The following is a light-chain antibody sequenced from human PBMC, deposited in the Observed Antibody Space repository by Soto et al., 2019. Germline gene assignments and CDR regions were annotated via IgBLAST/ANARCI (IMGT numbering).Light chain of an antibody. Sequence: QSVLTQPASVSGSHGQSITISCTGTSSDIGAYNYVSWYQQHPGKAPKLILYDVTHRPSGISDRLSGSKSGNTASLTISGLQAEDEADYYCSSFTISHTYVFGTGTKVTVL. J-gene: IGLJ1*01. CDR3: SSFTISHTYV. CDR2: DVT. CDR1: SSDIGAYNY. V-gene: IGLV2-14*03.